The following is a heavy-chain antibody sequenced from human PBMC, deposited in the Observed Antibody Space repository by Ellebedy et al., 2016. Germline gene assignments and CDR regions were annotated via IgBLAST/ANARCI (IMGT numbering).Heavy chain of an antibody. D-gene: IGHD6-13*01. Sequence: ASVKVSCKASGYTFTSYDINWVRQATGQGLEWMGWISAYNGNTNYAQKLQGRVTMTTDTSTSTAYMELRSLRSDDTAVYYCARDHRITAAGAYWGQGTLVTVSS. V-gene: IGHV1-18*01. CDR3: ARDHRITAAGAY. J-gene: IGHJ4*02. CDR1: GYTFTSYD. CDR2: ISAYNGNT.